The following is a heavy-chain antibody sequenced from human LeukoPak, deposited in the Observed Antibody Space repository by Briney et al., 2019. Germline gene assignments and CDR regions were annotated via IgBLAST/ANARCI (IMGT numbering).Heavy chain of an antibody. D-gene: IGHD6-6*01. V-gene: IGHV1-2*02. J-gene: IGHJ5*02. CDR1: GYGFTYYY. CDR2: INPSSGAT. CDR3: ARGWQINSSGGFVDP. Sequence: ASLKVSCQASGYGFTYYYIHWIRQAPGQGLEWMGWINPSSGATIYAQKFQGRVTMTRYIFSTTAYMEINSPVSDDTAVYYCARGWQINSSGGFVDPWGQGTLVTVSS.